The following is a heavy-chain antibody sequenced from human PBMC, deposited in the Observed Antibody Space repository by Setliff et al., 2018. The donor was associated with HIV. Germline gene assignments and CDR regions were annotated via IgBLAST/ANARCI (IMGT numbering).Heavy chain of an antibody. CDR3: ASGSGYCKNGVCYIGVHRTPDKYYFDS. J-gene: IGHJ4*02. V-gene: IGHV1-3*01. Sequence: ASVKVSCKASGYTFTSYAMHWVRQAPGQRLEWMGWINAGNGNTKYSQKFQGRVTITRDTSASTAYLELSSLRSEDTAVYYCASGSGYCKNGVCYIGVHRTPDKYYFDSWGQGALVTVSS. D-gene: IGHD2-8*01. CDR1: GYTFTSYA. CDR2: INAGNGNT.